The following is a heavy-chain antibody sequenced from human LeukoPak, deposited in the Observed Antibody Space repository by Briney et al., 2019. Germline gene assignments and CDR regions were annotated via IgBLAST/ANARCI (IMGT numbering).Heavy chain of an antibody. CDR2: IHYDGNNK. CDR3: ATVHWDKAFDI. D-gene: IGHD7-27*01. V-gene: IGHV3-30*02. Sequence: GGSLRLSCAASGFSFSSSAMHWVRQAPGKGLDWVAFIHYDGNNKYYADSVKGRFTISRDNAKNSLYLQMNSLRAEDTAVYYCATVHWDKAFDIWGQGTMVTVSS. CDR1: GFSFSSSA. J-gene: IGHJ3*02.